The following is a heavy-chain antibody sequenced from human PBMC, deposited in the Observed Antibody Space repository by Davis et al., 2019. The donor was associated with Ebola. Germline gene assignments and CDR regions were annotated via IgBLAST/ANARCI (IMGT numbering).Heavy chain of an antibody. CDR2: ISGSGGST. D-gene: IGHD3-3*01. J-gene: IGHJ4*02. CDR1: GFTFSSYA. CDR3: ARVQYDFWSGYSWYFDY. V-gene: IGHV3-23*01. Sequence: GESLKISCAASGFTFSSYAMSWVRQAPGKGLERVSAISGSGGSTYYADSVKGRFTISRDNAKNSLYLQMNSLRAEDTAVYYCARVQYDFWSGYSWYFDYWGQGTLVTVSS.